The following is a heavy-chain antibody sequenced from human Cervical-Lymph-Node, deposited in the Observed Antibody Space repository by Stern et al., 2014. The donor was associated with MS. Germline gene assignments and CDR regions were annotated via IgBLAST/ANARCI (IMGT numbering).Heavy chain of an antibody. V-gene: IGHV1-69*01. Sequence: VHLVESGAEVKKPGSSVKVSCKTSGGTFSTYAINWVRQAPGQGLEWMGGIIPIIGTANYARNFQGKVTIIADESKKTVYMEMSSLRSEDTAVYFCARDQRHLNSGSFAFDIWGQGTMVLVSS. CDR3: ARDQRHLNSGSFAFDI. J-gene: IGHJ3*02. D-gene: IGHD3-10*01. CDR2: IIPIIGTA. CDR1: GGTFSTYA.